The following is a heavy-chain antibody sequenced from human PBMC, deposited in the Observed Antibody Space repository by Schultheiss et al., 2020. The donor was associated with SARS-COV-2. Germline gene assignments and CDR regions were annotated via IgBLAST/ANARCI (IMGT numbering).Heavy chain of an antibody. CDR3: ARGSPDYGETGYYYGMDV. J-gene: IGHJ6*02. Sequence: SVKVSCKASGGTFGNYAMSWVRQAPGQGLEWMGGIIPIFGTANYAQKFQGRVTITADESTSTAYMELSSLRSEDTAVYYCARGSPDYGETGYYYGMDVWGQGTTVTVSS. D-gene: IGHD4-17*01. CDR1: GGTFGNYA. CDR2: IIPIFGTA. V-gene: IGHV1-69*13.